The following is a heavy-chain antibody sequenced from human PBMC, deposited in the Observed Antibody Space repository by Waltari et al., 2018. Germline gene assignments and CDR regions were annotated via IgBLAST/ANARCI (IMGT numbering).Heavy chain of an antibody. CDR2: IYSGGST. CDR1: GFTVSSNY. CDR3: ARSQPYYDSSGYYYAPYYYYGMDV. Sequence: EVQLVESGGGLIQPGGSLRLSCAASGFTVSSNYMSWVRQAPGKGREWVPVIYSGGSTYYADSVKGRFTISRDNSKNTLYLQMNSLRAEDTAVYYCARSQPYYDSSGYYYAPYYYYGMDVWGQGTTVTVSS. J-gene: IGHJ6*02. D-gene: IGHD3-22*01. V-gene: IGHV3-53*01.